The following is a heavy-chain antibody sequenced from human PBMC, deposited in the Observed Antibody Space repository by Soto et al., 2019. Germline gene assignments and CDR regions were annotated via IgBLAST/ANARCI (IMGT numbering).Heavy chain of an antibody. CDR1: GFTFSRDG. V-gene: IGHV3-33*01. CDR2: IWYDGSNK. J-gene: IGHJ4*02. D-gene: IGHD1-26*01. CDR3: ARDLPSGSYTEFDY. Sequence: GGSLRLSCAASGFTFSRDGMHWVRQAPGKGLEWVAVIWYDGSNKYYADSVKGRFTISRDNSKNTLYLQMNSLRAEDTAVYYCARDLPSGSYTEFDYWGQGTLVTVSS.